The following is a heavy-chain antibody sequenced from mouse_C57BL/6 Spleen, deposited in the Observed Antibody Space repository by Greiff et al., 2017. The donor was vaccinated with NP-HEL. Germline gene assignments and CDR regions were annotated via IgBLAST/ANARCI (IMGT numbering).Heavy chain of an antibody. CDR1: GYTFTSYW. CDR2: INPSSGYT. CDR3: AITTVRYWYFDV. D-gene: IGHD1-1*01. J-gene: IGHJ1*03. V-gene: IGHV1-7*01. Sequence: VQLQESGAELAKPGASVKLSCKASGYTFTSYWMHWVKQRPGQGLEWIGYINPSSGYTKYNQKFKDKATLTADKSSSTAYMQLGSLTYEDSAVDYCAITTVRYWYFDVWGTGTTVTVSS.